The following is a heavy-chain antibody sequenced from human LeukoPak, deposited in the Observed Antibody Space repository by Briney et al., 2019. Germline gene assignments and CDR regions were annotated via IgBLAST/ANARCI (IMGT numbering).Heavy chain of an antibody. CDR2: IYYSGST. J-gene: IGHJ5*02. D-gene: IGHD2-2*01. V-gene: IGHV4-38-2*01. CDR1: GYSISSGYY. CDR3: ARHREYCSSTSCYPWFDP. Sequence: SETLSLTCAVSGYSISSGYYWGWIRQPPGKGLEWIGSIYYSGSTYYNPSLKSRVTISVDTSKNQFSLKLSSVTAADTAVYYCARHREYCSSTSCYPWFDPWGQGTLVTVSS.